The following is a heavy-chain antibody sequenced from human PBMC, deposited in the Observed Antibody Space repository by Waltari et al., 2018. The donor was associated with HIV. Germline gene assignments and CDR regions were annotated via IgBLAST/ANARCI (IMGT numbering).Heavy chain of an antibody. Sequence: EVHLVESGGGLVQPGGSLRLSCTGSGFTFSNYGVSWVRRAPGKGPEWVASINYDGGDKYYVDSVKGRFTISRENGKNSLYLQMSSLRVEDTAVYYCAREPFWGQGILVTVSS. CDR3: AREPF. CDR1: GFTFSNYG. CDR2: INYDGGDK. V-gene: IGHV3-7*01. J-gene: IGHJ4*02.